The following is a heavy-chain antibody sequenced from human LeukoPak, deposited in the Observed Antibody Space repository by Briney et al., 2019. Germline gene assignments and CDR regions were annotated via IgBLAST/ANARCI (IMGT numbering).Heavy chain of an antibody. CDR3: ARHDHDYGDYVFKY. J-gene: IGHJ4*02. CDR2: IYTSGST. V-gene: IGHV4-61*02. CDR1: GGSISSGSYY. D-gene: IGHD4-17*01. Sequence: PSETLSLTCTVSGGSISSGSYYWSWIRQPAGKGLEWIGRIYTSGSTNYNPSLKSRVTISVDTSKNQFSLKLSSVTAADTAVYYCARHDHDYGDYVFKYWGQGTLVTVSS.